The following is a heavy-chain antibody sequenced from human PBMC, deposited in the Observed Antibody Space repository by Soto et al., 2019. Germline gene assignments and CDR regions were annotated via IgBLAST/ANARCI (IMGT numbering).Heavy chain of an antibody. CDR1: GYTFTSYH. CDR3: ARSTSSAWYFCDY. CDR2: ISAYNGNT. Sequence: QVQLVQSGGEVKMPGASVKVSCKASGYTFTSYHITWVRQAPGQGLEWMGWISAYNGNTNSAQNFQGRVSMTTDSSTTTAYMELRKLRSDDTAVYYCARSTSSAWYFCDYWGLGTLVTVSS. V-gene: IGHV1-18*01. J-gene: IGHJ4*02. D-gene: IGHD6-19*01.